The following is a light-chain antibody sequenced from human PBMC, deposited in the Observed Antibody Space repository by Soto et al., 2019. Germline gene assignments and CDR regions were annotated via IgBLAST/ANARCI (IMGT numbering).Light chain of an antibody. CDR1: SSDVGDDGF. V-gene: IGLV2-14*01. CDR2: KVS. J-gene: IGLJ3*02. CDR3: SSYTQRYIWV. Sequence: QSVLTQPASVSGSPGQSITISCTGTSSDVGDDGFVSWYQQYPGKALKLMIYKVSNRPSGVSNRFSGSRSANTASLTISGLQAEDEADYYCSSYTQRYIWVFGGGTKLTVL.